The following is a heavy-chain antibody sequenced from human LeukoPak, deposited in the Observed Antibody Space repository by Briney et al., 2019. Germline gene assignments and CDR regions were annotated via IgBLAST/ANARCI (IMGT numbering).Heavy chain of an antibody. D-gene: IGHD3-10*01. CDR1: GFTFSSYG. CDR3: AKPVRGVIKAYYYYGMDV. J-gene: IGHJ6*02. V-gene: IGHV3-30*18. CDR2: ISYDGSNK. Sequence: EGSLRLSCAASGFTFSSYGMHWVRQAPGKGLEWVAVISYDGSNKYYADSVKGRFTISRDNSKNTLYLQMNSLRAEDTAVYYCAKPVRGVIKAYYYYGMDVWGQGTTVTVSS.